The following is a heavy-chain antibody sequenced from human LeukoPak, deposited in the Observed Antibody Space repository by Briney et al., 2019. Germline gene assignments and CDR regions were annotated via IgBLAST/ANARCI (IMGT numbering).Heavy chain of an antibody. Sequence: ALVKVSCKASGYTFTSYGISWVRQAPGQGLEWMGWISAYNGNTNYAQKPQGRVTMTTDTSTSTAYMELRSLRSDDAAVYYCAAIEAASIFDYWGQGTLVTVSS. J-gene: IGHJ4*02. V-gene: IGHV1-18*01. CDR2: ISAYNGNT. CDR3: AAIEAASIFDY. D-gene: IGHD6-25*01. CDR1: GYTFTSYG.